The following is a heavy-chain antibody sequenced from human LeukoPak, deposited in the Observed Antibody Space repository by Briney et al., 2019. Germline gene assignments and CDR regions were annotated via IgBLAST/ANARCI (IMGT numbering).Heavy chain of an antibody. D-gene: IGHD1-26*01. CDR3: ARSLGGAYDY. Sequence: GGSLRLSCAASGFPFSSYWTHWVRQAPGKGLVWVSRINIDGSNTNYADSVKGRFTSSRDNAKNTLYLQMDSLRAEDTAVYYCARSLGGAYDYWGQGTLVTVSS. CDR1: GFPFSSYW. J-gene: IGHJ4*02. CDR2: INIDGSNT. V-gene: IGHV3-74*01.